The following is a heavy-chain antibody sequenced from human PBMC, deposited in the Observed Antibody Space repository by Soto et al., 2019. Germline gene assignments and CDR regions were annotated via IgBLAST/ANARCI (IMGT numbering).Heavy chain of an antibody. CDR2: IYYIGST. CDR3: ARQRTSVVTQAYFDS. CDR1: GDSINNRGYY. D-gene: IGHD2-21*02. Sequence: SETLSLTGTVTGDSINNRGYYWGWIRQPPGKGLEWIGSIYYIGSTYNNPSLKSRVSMSVDTSKNQFSLKLRSVTAADTALYYCARQRTSVVTQAYFDSLSQGSLLTVSS. J-gene: IGHJ4*02. V-gene: IGHV4-39*01.